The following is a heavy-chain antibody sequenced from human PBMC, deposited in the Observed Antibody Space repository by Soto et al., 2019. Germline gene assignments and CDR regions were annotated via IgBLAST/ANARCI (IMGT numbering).Heavy chain of an antibody. CDR3: ARESRLAN. J-gene: IGHJ4*02. Sequence: EVQLVESGGGLVQPGGSLRLSCAASGFTFSSYAMNWVRQAPGKGLEWVSYISSSSSTIYYPDAVKGRFTISRDNAKNALYLQMNSLRAEDTAVYYCARESRLANWGQGTLVTVSS. V-gene: IGHV3-48*01. CDR2: ISSSSSTI. CDR1: GFTFSSYA. D-gene: IGHD2-21*01.